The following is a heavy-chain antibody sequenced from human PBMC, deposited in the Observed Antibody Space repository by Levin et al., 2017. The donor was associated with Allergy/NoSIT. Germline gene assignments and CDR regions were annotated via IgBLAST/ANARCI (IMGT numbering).Heavy chain of an antibody. Sequence: NPGGSLRLSCAASGFTFSSYSMNWVRQAPGKGLEWVSSISSSSSYIYYADSVKGRFTISRDNAKNSLYLQMNSLRAEDTAVYYCASLTTREGERLDYWGQGTLVTVSS. CDR3: ASLTTREGERLDY. CDR2: ISSSSSYI. V-gene: IGHV3-21*01. J-gene: IGHJ4*02. CDR1: GFTFSSYS. D-gene: IGHD3-16*01.